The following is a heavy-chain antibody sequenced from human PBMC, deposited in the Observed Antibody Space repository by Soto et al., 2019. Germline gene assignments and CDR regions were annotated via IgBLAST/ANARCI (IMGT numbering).Heavy chain of an antibody. J-gene: IGHJ4*02. V-gene: IGHV4-39*01. CDR2: IYYSGST. CDR1: GGSISSSNSY. Sequence: QLQLQESGPGLVKPSETLSLTCTVSGGSISSSNSYWGWIRQPPGKGLEWIGSIYYSGSTYYNPSLKRRVSISVDTSKNQFSLKLSSVTAADTAVYYCARRGFMGATTIDYWGQGTLVTVSS. D-gene: IGHD1-26*01. CDR3: ARRGFMGATTIDY.